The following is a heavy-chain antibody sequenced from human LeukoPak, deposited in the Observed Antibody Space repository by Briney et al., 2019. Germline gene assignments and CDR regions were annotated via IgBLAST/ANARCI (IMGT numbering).Heavy chain of an antibody. Sequence: GESLRLSCAASEFTFSNYWMTWVRQAPGKGLEWVATIKYDGSEKYYADSVKGRFTNSRDNAKNSLYLQMNSLRADDTAVYYCARGGYDILTGTSFFDPWGQGTLVTVSS. CDR2: IKYDGSEK. CDR1: EFTFSNYW. J-gene: IGHJ5*02. D-gene: IGHD3-9*01. CDR3: ARGGYDILTGTSFFDP. V-gene: IGHV3-7*05.